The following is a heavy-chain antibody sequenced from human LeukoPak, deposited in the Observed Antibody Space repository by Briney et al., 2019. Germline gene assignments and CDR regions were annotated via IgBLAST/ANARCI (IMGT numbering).Heavy chain of an antibody. CDR2: DSYSGGT. V-gene: IGHV4-59*02. Sequence: PSETLSLTCTVSGGSVSGHYWSWIRQTPGKGLEWIGYDSYSGGTNYNPSLKRRVSISLDTSKNQFSLKLSSPAAADPAVYYCARAPMAITTSAFPDAFDFWGQGTMVTVSS. CDR3: ARAPMAITTSAFPDAFDF. J-gene: IGHJ3*01. CDR1: GGSVSGHY. D-gene: IGHD5-12*01.